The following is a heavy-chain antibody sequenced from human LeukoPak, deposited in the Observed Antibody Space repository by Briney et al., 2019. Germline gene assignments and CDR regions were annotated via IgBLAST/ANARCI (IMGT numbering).Heavy chain of an antibody. CDR2: INPSGDRT. Sequence: ASVKVSCQASGYTFTRYYMHEVRQAPGKGLEWMGIINPSGDRTNYALKLQGSVPMTSDASTRTVYMELSSLRFEDTAVYYCARDWENNFYGSGTPGLWGQGTLLT. CDR3: ARDWENNFYGSGTPGL. CDR1: GYTFTRYY. J-gene: IGHJ4*02. V-gene: IGHV1-46*01. D-gene: IGHD3-10*01.